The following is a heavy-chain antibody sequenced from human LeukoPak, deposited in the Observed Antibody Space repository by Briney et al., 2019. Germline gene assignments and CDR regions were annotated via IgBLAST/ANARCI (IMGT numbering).Heavy chain of an antibody. Sequence: GASVKVSCKASGYTFTGYYMHWVRQAPGQGLEWMGWINPNSGGTRYAQKFQGRVTMTRDTSISTVYMELSRLRSDDTAVYYCARSGYYYDSLDYWGQGALVTVSS. CDR1: GYTFTGYY. CDR2: INPNSGGT. D-gene: IGHD3-22*01. CDR3: ARSGYYYDSLDY. V-gene: IGHV1-2*02. J-gene: IGHJ4*02.